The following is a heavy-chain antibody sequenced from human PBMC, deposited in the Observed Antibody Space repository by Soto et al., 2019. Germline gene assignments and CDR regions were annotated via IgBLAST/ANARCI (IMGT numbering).Heavy chain of an antibody. D-gene: IGHD2-21*02. J-gene: IGHJ5*02. CDR2: IYYSGST. V-gene: IGHV4-31*03. Sequence: QVQLQESGPGLVKPSQTLSLTCTVSGGSISSGGYYWSWIRQHPGKGLEWIGYIYYSGSTYYNPSLKIRVTISVDPSKNQFPLKLSSVTAADTAVYYCARVLLAVTRNWFDPWGQGTLVTVSS. CDR1: GGSISSGGYY. CDR3: ARVLLAVTRNWFDP.